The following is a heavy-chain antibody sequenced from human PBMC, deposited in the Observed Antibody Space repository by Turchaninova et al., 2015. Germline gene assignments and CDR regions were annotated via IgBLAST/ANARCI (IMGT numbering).Heavy chain of an antibody. D-gene: IGHD6-19*01. CDR2: ISHDGTKK. CDR3: AKATDSGWFDY. CDR1: GFTFSSYA. J-gene: IGHJ4*02. V-gene: IGHV3-30*18. Sequence: QVQLVESGGGVVQPGGSLRLCCAASGFTFSSYARHWVRSPPGKGLEWVAVISHDGTKKYYADSVKDRFTISRDISKNTLFLQTNSLRAEDTALYYCAKATDSGWFDYWGQGTLVTVSS.